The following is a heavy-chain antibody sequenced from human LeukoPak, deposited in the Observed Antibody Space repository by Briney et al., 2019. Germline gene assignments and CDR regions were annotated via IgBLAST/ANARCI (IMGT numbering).Heavy chain of an antibody. D-gene: IGHD5-24*01. CDR1: GFTVSSNY. V-gene: IGHV3-48*01. Sequence: GGSLRLSCAASGFTVSSNYMSWVRQAPGKGLEWVSYISSSSSTIYYADSVKGRFTISRDNAKNSLYLQMNSLRAEDTAVYYCASTNRKMATGRIDYWGQGTLVTVSS. CDR2: ISSSSSTI. J-gene: IGHJ4*02. CDR3: ASTNRKMATGRIDY.